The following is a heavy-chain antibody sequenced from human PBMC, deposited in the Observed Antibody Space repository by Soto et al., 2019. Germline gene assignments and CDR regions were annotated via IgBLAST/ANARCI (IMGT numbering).Heavy chain of an antibody. CDR1: GGTFSSYA. D-gene: IGHD6-19*01. V-gene: IGHV1-69*12. J-gene: IGHJ5*02. Sequence: QVQLVQSGAEVKKPGSSVKVSCKASGGTFSSYAISWVRQAPGQGLEWMGGIIPIFGTANYAQKFQGRVTITADEPXXRAYMGLSSLRSEDTAVYYCGRGYSSGWYGNWFDPWGQGTLVTVSS. CDR3: GRGYSSGWYGNWFDP. CDR2: IIPIFGTA.